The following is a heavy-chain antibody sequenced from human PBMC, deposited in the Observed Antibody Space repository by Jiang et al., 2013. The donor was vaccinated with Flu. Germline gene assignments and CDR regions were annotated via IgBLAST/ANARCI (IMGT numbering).Heavy chain of an antibody. J-gene: IGHJ2*01. Sequence: QTLSLTCAISGDSVSSNSAAWNWIRQSPSRGLEWLGRTYYRSKWYNDYAVSVKSRIIINSDTSKNQFSLQLNSVTPEDTAVYYCARWVHEIGYFDLWGRGTLVTVSS. V-gene: IGHV6-1*01. CDR3: ARWVHEIGYFDL. CDR1: GDSVSSNSAA. CDR2: TYYRSKWYN.